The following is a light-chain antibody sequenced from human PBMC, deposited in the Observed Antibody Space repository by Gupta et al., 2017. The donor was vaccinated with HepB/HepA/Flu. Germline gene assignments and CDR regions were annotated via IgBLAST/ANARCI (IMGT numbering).Light chain of an antibody. J-gene: IGLJ2*01. CDR3: SSYTGSDTFVV. CDR1: SADIGTSDL. V-gene: IGLV2-23*02. CDR2: EVN. Sequence: QSALTQPAAVSGSPGQAITFSCTGTSADIGTSDLVSWYQQHPGQAPKLMIYEVNKRPSGVSDRFSGSNSGNTASLTISGLQAEDEADYYCSSYTGSDTFVVFGGGTRLTVL.